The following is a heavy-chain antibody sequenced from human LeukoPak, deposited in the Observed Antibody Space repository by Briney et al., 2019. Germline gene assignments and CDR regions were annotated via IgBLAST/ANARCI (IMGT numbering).Heavy chain of an antibody. J-gene: IGHJ4*02. CDR2: IWYDGSNK. Sequence: GRSLRLSCAASGFTFSSYGMHWVRQAPGKGLEWVAVIWYDGSNKYYADSVKGRFTISRDNSKNTLYLQMNSLRAEDTAVYYCSSGGMTTVVTLDYWGQGTLVTVSS. D-gene: IGHD4-23*01. CDR1: GFTFSSYG. CDR3: SSGGMTTVVTLDY. V-gene: IGHV3-33*01.